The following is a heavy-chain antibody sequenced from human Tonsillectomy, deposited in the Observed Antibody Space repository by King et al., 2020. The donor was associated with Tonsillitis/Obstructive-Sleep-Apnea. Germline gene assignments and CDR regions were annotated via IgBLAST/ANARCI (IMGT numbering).Heavy chain of an antibody. CDR3: ARLYHLGGRFGELSLHPYFDY. Sequence: VQLVQSGAEVKKPGESLKISCKGSGYSFTSYWIGWVRQMPGKGLEWMGIIYPGDSDTRYSPSFQGQVTISADKSISTAYLQWSSLKASDTAMSYCARLYHLGGRFGELSLHPYFDYWGQGTLVTVSS. D-gene: IGHD3-10*01. CDR1: GYSFTSYW. V-gene: IGHV5-51*01. CDR2: IYPGDSDT. J-gene: IGHJ4*02.